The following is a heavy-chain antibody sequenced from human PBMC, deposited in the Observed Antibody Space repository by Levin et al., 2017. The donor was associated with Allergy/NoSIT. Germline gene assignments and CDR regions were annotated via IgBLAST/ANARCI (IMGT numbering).Heavy chain of an antibody. D-gene: IGHD3-9*01. Sequence: GESLKISCAASGFTFSNAWMSWVRQAPGKGLEWVGRIKSKTDGGTTDYAAPVKGRFTISRDDSKNTLYLQMNSLKTEDTAVYYCTTDSYYDILTGYYAPDYWGQGTLVTVSS. CDR2: IKSKTDGGTT. CDR3: TTDSYYDILTGYYAPDY. CDR1: GFTFSNAW. J-gene: IGHJ4*02. V-gene: IGHV3-15*01.